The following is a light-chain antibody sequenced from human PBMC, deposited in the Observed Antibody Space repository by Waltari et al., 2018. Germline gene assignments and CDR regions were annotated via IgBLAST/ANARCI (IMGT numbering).Light chain of an antibody. CDR3: QQYDRSPPT. V-gene: IGKV3-20*01. CDR2: GAS. J-gene: IGKJ4*01. CDR1: QTLSSTD. Sequence: IVLTQSPGSLSLSPGERATLSCRASQTLSSTDLAWYQQRTGQSPRLIIFGASRRATCIPDRFSGSWSETDVTLSISTLGPGDFAVYYCQQYDRSPPTFGGGTKVEIK.